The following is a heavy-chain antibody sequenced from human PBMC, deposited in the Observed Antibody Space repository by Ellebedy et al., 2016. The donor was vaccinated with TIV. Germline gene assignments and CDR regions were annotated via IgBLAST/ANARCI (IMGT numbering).Heavy chain of an antibody. D-gene: IGHD3-22*01. J-gene: IGHJ4*02. CDR1: GFTFSRYA. CDR3: AKGRGGGSDSSAPRYYFDY. CDR2: ISNTGSRT. Sequence: GESLKISCTASGFTFSRYAMSWVRQAPGRVLEWVSTISNTGSRTYYADSVEGRFIISRDNSKKTLYLQMNSLRAEDTAVYYCAKGRGGGSDSSAPRYYFDYWGLGTLVTVSS. V-gene: IGHV3-23*01.